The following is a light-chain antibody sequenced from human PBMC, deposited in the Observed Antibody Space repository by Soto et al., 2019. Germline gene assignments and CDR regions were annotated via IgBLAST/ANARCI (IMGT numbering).Light chain of an antibody. CDR3: SSYTASVAPYV. J-gene: IGLJ1*01. CDR2: EVT. Sequence: QSVLPQPASVSGSPGQSITISCSGSSSDVGNGYDSVSWYQQHPGKAPKLIIYEVTNRPSGVSSRFSGSKSGNTASLTISGLQAEDEADYYCSSYTASVAPYVFGTGTKVTVL. V-gene: IGLV2-14*01. CDR1: SSDVGNGYDS.